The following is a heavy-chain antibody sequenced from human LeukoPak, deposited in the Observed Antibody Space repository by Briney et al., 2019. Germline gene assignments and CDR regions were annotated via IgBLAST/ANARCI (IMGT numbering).Heavy chain of an antibody. Sequence: GRSLRLSCAVSGFTFSSYGMHWVRQAPGKGLEWVAVISYDGSNKYYADSVKGRFTISRDNSKNTLYLQMNSLRAEDTAVYYCAKSREQWLGLFPAYYAPDYYGMDVWGQGTTVTVSS. D-gene: IGHD6-19*01. V-gene: IGHV3-30*18. CDR3: AKSREQWLGLFPAYYAPDYYGMDV. CDR1: GFTFSSYG. CDR2: ISYDGSNK. J-gene: IGHJ6*02.